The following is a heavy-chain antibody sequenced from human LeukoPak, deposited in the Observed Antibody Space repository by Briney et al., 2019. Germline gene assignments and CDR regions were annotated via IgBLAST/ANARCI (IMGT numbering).Heavy chain of an antibody. V-gene: IGHV3-23*01. Sequence: PGGSLRLSCAASGFSFSSFAMSWVCQAPGKGLEWVSSISASGGTTYYADSVKGRFTISRDNSKNTLYLQMNSLRAEDTAVYYCAKDGRGSHSSGSYFDYWGQGTLVTVS. CDR2: ISASGGTT. D-gene: IGHD6-19*01. CDR1: GFSFSSFA. J-gene: IGHJ4*02. CDR3: AKDGRGSHSSGSYFDY.